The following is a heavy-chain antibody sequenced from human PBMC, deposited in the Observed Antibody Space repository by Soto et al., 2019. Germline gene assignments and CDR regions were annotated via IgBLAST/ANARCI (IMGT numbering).Heavy chain of an antibody. CDR3: ASGGYCTSGVCSEVYYYYGMDV. CDR1: GFTFSTYT. CDR2: ISSGSSYI. Sequence: PGGSLRLSCAASGFTFSTYTMNWVRQAPGKGLEWISSISSGSSYIYYADSVKGRFTISRDNAKNSLYLQMNSLRAEDTAVYYCASGGYCTSGVCSEVYYYYGMDVWGQGTTVTVSS. D-gene: IGHD2-8*01. V-gene: IGHV3-21*01. J-gene: IGHJ6*02.